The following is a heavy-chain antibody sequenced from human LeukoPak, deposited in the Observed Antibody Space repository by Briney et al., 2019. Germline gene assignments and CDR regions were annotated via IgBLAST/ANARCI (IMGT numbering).Heavy chain of an antibody. D-gene: IGHD1-26*01. CDR3: ARDQGGLVGAIPYHWFDP. CDR1: GYTFTGYY. Sequence: GASVKVSCKASGYTFTGYYMHWVRQAPGQGLEWMGWISAYNGNTNYAQKLQGRVTMTTDTSTSTAYMELRSLRSDDTAVYYCARDQGGLVGAIPYHWFDPWGQGTLVTVSS. CDR2: ISAYNGNT. V-gene: IGHV1-18*04. J-gene: IGHJ5*02.